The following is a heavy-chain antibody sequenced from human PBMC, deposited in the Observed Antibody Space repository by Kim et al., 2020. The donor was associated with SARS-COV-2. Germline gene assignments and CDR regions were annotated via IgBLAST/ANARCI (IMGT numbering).Heavy chain of an antibody. CDR2: IYYSGST. CDR1: GGSISSGGYY. V-gene: IGHV4-31*03. D-gene: IGHD6-6*01. CDR3: ARAPNYSSSPYYYYYGMDV. J-gene: IGHJ6*02. Sequence: SETLSLTCTVSGGSISSGGYYWSWIRQHPGKGLEWIGYIYYSGSTYYNPSLKSRVTISVDTSKNQFSLKLSSVTAADTAVYYCARAPNYSSSPYYYYYGMDVWGQGTTVTVSS.